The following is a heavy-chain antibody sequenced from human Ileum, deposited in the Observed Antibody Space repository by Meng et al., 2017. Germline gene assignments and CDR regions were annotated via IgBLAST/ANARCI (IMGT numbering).Heavy chain of an antibody. V-gene: IGHV4-39*07. J-gene: IGHJ4*02. Sequence: LQLQGPGPGLVKPSETLPLTCTVSGDSLSSGNYYWGWIRQPPGKGLEWIGSLYYNGNTYYNPSLRSRVTISIDTSKNQFSLKLNSVTAADTAVYYCGKAPHYWGQGTLVTVSS. CDR1: GDSLSSGNYY. CDR2: LYYNGNT. CDR3: GKAPHY.